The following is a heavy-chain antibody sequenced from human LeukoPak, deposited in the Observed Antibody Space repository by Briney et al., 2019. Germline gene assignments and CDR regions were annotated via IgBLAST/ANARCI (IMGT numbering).Heavy chain of an antibody. D-gene: IGHD3-10*01. CDR1: GYTFTGYY. V-gene: IGHV1-2*02. Sequence: ASVKVSCKASGYTFTGYYMHWVRQAPGQGLEWMGWINPNSGGTNYAQKFQGRVTMTRDTSISTAYMELSRLRSDDTAVYYCARDPGDRGDAFDIWGQGTMVTVSS. J-gene: IGHJ3*02. CDR2: INPNSGGT. CDR3: ARDPGDRGDAFDI.